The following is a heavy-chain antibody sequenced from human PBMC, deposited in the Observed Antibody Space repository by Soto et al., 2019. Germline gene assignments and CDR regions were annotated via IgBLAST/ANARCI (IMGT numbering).Heavy chain of an antibody. Sequence: GSLRLSCAASGFTFSSYGMHWVRQAPGKGLEWVAVISYDGSNKYYADSVKGRFTISRDNSKNTLYLQMNSLRAEDTAVYYCAKGVIDILTGYYDYWGQGTLVTVSS. J-gene: IGHJ4*02. D-gene: IGHD3-9*01. CDR2: ISYDGSNK. CDR3: AKGVIDILTGYYDY. CDR1: GFTFSSYG. V-gene: IGHV3-30*18.